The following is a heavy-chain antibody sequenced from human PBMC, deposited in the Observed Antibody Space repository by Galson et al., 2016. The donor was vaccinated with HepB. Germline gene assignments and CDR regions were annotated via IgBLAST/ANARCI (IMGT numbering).Heavy chain of an antibody. CDR2: IHFSGHT. J-gene: IGHJ6*02. V-gene: IGHV4-61*10. CDR1: GGSISSGGYY. D-gene: IGHD1-1*01. CDR3: ARRRTTLENRYQLDV. Sequence: SETLSLTCTVSGGSISSGGYYWSWIRRPAGKGLEWIGHIHFSGHTNYSPSLKSRVSISVDTSKNQFSLRLNSVTTADTAVYYCARRRTTLENRYQLDVWGQGTTVTVSS.